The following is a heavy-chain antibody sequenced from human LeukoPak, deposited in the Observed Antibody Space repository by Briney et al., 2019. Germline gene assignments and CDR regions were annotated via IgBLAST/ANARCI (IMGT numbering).Heavy chain of an antibody. V-gene: IGHV3-48*02. Sequence: PGRSLRLSCAASGFTFSSFGMSWVRQAPGKGLEWVSYINYDGRDVYYADSVKGRFTTSRDNAKNSLYLQVNSLRDEDTAVYYCARDLYSYGRFDYWGQGTLVTISS. D-gene: IGHD5-18*01. CDR2: INYDGRDV. CDR3: ARDLYSYGRFDY. CDR1: GFTFSSFG. J-gene: IGHJ4*02.